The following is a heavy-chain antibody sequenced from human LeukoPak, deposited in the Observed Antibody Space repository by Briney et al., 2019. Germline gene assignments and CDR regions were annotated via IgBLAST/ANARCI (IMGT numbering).Heavy chain of an antibody. V-gene: IGHV1-2*02. J-gene: IGHJ4*02. Sequence: GASVKVSCKASGYTFVDYYMHWLRQAPGQGFEWLGWFNPSTGGTNYVQKFQGRVTMTRDTSISTAYMELSRLRSDDTAVYYCALVVTAISDYWGQGTLVTVSS. CDR1: GYTFVDYY. D-gene: IGHD2-21*02. CDR3: ALVVTAISDY. CDR2: FNPSTGGT.